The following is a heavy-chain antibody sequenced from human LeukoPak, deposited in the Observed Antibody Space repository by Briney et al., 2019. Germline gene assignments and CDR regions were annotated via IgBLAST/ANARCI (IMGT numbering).Heavy chain of an antibody. CDR2: IIPIFGIA. D-gene: IGHD5-12*01. Sequence: ASVKVSCKASGGTFSSCAISWVRQAPGQGLEWMGRIIPIFGIANYAQKFQGRVTITADKSTSTAYMELSSLRSEDTAVYYCARGIVATTEAPYYYGMDVWGQGTTVTVSS. CDR1: GGTFSSCA. CDR3: ARGIVATTEAPYYYGMDV. V-gene: IGHV1-69*04. J-gene: IGHJ6*02.